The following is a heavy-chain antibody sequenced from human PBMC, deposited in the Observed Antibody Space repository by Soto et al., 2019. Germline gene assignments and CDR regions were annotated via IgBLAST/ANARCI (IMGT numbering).Heavy chain of an antibody. CDR1: GFTFSTYS. CDR2: ISTSSRTI. V-gene: IGHV3-48*02. D-gene: IGHD6-13*01. J-gene: IGHJ4*02. Sequence: GGSLRLSCAVSGFTFSTYSMNWVRQAPGKGLEWVSYISTSSRTIYYADSVKGRFTISRDNAKNSLYLQMNSLRDEDTAVYYCARSRVNIAANDFDSWGQGTLVIVSS. CDR3: ARSRVNIAANDFDS.